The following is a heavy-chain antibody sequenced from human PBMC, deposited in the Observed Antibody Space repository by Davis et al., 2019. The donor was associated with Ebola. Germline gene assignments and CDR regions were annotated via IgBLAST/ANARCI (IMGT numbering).Heavy chain of an antibody. J-gene: IGHJ5*02. CDR2: ISGSGGST. V-gene: IGHV3-23*01. D-gene: IGHD1-26*01. CDR1: GFTFSSYA. CDR3: ANWVLVGPTT. Sequence: PGGSLRLSCAASGFTFSSYAMSWVRQAPGKGLEWVSAISGSGGSTFYADSVKGRFTISRDNSRNTLYLQMNSLRAEDTAVYYCANWVLVGPTTWGQGTLVTVSS.